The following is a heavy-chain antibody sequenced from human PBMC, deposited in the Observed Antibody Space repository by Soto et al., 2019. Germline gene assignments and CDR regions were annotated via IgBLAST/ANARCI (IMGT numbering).Heavy chain of an antibody. J-gene: IGHJ4*02. CDR3: AKEDSSGLSGY. D-gene: IGHD6-19*01. CDR1: GFTFSSYG. CDR2: ISYDGSNK. V-gene: IGHV3-30*18. Sequence: GGSLRLSCAASGFTFSSYGMHWVRQAPGKGLEWVVVISYDGSNKYYADSVKGRFTISRDNSKNTLYLQMNSLRVEDTAVYYCAKEDSSGLSGYWGQGTQVTSPQ.